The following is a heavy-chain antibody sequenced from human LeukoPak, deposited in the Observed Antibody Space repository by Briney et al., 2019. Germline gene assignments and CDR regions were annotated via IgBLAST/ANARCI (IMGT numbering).Heavy chain of an antibody. CDR3: ARGGEWPTPPDAFDI. CDR1: GGSISSGGYC. D-gene: IGHD3-10*01. V-gene: IGHV4-31*03. J-gene: IGHJ3*02. CDR2: IYYSGST. Sequence: TSQTLSLTCTVSGGSISSGGYCWSWIRQHPGKGLEWIGYIYYSGSTYYNPSLKSRVTISVDTSKNQFSLKLSSVTAADTAVYYCARGGEWPTPPDAFDIWGQGTMVTVSS.